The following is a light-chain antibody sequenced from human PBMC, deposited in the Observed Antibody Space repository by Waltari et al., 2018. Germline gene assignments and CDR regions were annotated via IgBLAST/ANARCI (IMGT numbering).Light chain of an antibody. V-gene: IGLV2-14*03. Sequence: QSALTQPASVSGSPGQSITISCTGTSSDVGGYNYVSWYQQHPGKAPKLMIYDVSNRPSGVSTRFSGSTSGNPASLTISGLQAEDEADYYCSSYTSSSTVVFGGGTKLTVL. CDR1: SSDVGGYNY. CDR3: SSYTSSSTVV. CDR2: DVS. J-gene: IGLJ2*01.